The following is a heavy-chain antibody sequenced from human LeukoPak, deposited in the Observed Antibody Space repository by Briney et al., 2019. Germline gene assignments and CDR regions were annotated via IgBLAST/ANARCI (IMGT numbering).Heavy chain of an antibody. J-gene: IGHJ6*02. CDR3: AKVLGNYYYGMDV. Sequence: GGSLRLFCAASGFTFDDYAMHWVRQAPGKGLEWVSGISWNSGSIGYADSVKGRFTISRDNAKNSLYLQMNSLRAEDTALYYCAKVLGNYYYGMDVWGQGTTVTVSS. CDR1: GFTFDDYA. CDR2: ISWNSGSI. D-gene: IGHD2-15*01. V-gene: IGHV3-9*01.